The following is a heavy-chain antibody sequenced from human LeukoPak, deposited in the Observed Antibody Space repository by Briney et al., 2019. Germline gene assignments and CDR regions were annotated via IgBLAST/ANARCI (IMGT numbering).Heavy chain of an antibody. D-gene: IGHD6-13*01. CDR1: GFTFDDYA. Sequence: GRSLRLSCAASGFTFDDYAMHWVRQAPGKGLEWVSGISWNSGGIGYADSVKGRFTISRDNAKNSLYLQMNSLRAEDTDLYYCACQLVGEAFDIWGQGTMVTVSS. V-gene: IGHV3-9*01. CDR3: ACQLVGEAFDI. CDR2: ISWNSGGI. J-gene: IGHJ3*02.